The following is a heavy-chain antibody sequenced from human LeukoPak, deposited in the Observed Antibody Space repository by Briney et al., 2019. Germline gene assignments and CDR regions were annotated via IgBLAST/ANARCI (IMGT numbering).Heavy chain of an antibody. D-gene: IGHD3-10*01. V-gene: IGHV3-23*01. CDR2: ISGSGGST. CDR1: GFTFSNFW. J-gene: IGHJ4*02. Sequence: GGSLRLSCAGSGFTFSNFWMSWVRQAPGKGLEWVSAISGSGGSTYYADSVKGRFTISRDNSKNTLYLQMNSLRAEDTAVYYCAKARGSYFDYWGQGTLVTVSS. CDR3: AKARGSYFDY.